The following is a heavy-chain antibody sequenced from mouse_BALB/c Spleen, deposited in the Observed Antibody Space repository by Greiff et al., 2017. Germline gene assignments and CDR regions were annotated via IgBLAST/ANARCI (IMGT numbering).Heavy chain of an antibody. CDR1: GFSLTSYG. Sequence: VHLVESGPGLVAPSQSLSISCTVSGFSLTSYGVHWVRQPPGKGLEWLGVIWAGGSTNYNSALMSRLSISKDNSKSQVFLKMNSLQSDDTTMYYCARDYYYAMDYWGQGTSVTVSS. CDR3: ARDYYYAMDY. V-gene: IGHV2-9*02. CDR2: IWAGGST. J-gene: IGHJ4*01.